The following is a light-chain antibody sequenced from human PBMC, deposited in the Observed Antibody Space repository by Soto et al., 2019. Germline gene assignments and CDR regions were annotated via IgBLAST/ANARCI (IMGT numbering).Light chain of an antibody. J-gene: IGLJ1*01. CDR1: SSGVGDYSY. V-gene: IGLV2-11*01. CDR2: DVT. Sequence: QSVLTQPRSVSGSPGQSVTISCTGTSSGVGDYSYVSWYQQHPGKAPKLIIYDVTKRPSGVPDRFSGSKSGNTASLTISGLQAEDEADYFCCSYAGSYTSPYVFGTGTKVTVL. CDR3: CSYAGSYTSPYV.